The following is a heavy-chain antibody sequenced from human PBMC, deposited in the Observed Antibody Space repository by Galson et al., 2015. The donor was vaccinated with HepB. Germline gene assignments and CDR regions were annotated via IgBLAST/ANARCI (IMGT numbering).Heavy chain of an antibody. CDR3: ARLRMWGLSYYYYYMDV. V-gene: IGHV1-69*13. Sequence: SVKVSCKASGGTFSSYAISWVRQAPGQGLEWMGGIIPIFGTANYAQKFQGRVTSTADESTSAAYVELSSLRSEDTAVYYCARLRMWGLSYYYYYMDVWGKGTTVTVSS. CDR2: IIPIFGTA. CDR1: GGTFSSYA. J-gene: IGHJ6*03. D-gene: IGHD1-26*01.